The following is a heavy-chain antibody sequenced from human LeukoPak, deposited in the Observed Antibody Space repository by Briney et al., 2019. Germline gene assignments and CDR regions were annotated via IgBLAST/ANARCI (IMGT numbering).Heavy chain of an antibody. CDR1: GFTFSTFA. J-gene: IGHJ4*02. CDR2: IFPSGGEI. Sequence: GGSLRLSCAASGFTFSTFAMIWVCQPPGKGLEWVSSIFPSGGEIHYADSVRGRFTISRDNSKSTLSLQMNSLRAEDTAIYYCATYRQVLLPFESWGQGTLVTVSS. D-gene: IGHD2-8*02. V-gene: IGHV3-23*01. CDR3: ATYRQVLLPFES.